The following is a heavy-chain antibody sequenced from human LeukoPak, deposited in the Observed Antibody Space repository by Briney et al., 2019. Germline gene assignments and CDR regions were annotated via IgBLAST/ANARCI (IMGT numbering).Heavy chain of an antibody. CDR2: ISSSSSYI. V-gene: IGHV3-21*01. CDR3: AREDPPRRVYYGMDV. J-gene: IGHJ6*02. CDR1: GFTLSSYS. Sequence: GGSLRLSCAASGFTLSSYSMNWVRQAPGKGLEWVSSISSSSSYIYYADSVKGRFTISRDNAKNSLYLQMNSLRAEDTAVYYCAREDPPRRVYYGMDVWGQGTTVTVSS.